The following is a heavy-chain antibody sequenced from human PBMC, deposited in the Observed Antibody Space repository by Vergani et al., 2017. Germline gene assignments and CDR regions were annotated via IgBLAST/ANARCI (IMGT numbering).Heavy chain of an antibody. J-gene: IGHJ5*02. V-gene: IGHV4-38-2*02. CDR2: IYHSGST. D-gene: IGHD3-10*01. CDR3: ARGSLSGRVYNWFDP. Sequence: QVQLQESGPGLVKPSETLSLTCTVSGYSISSGYYWRWIRQPPGKGLEGIGNIYHSGSTFYNPSLRSRVTISVDTSKNQFSLKLSSVTAADTAVYYCARGSLSGRVYNWFDPWGQGTLVTVSS. CDR1: GYSISSGYY.